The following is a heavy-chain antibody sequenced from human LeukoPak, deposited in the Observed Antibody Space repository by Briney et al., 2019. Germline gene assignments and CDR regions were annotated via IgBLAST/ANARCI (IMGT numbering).Heavy chain of an antibody. V-gene: IGHV4-61*02. CDR2: IYTTGNT. Sequence: SETLSLTCTVSGGSISSGRYYWSWIRQPAGKGLEWIGRIYTTGNTYYNPSLKSRVTISEDTTKNQFSLNLSSVTAADTAVYYCARAIAAAGWGFEYYYMDVWGKGTTVTVSS. J-gene: IGHJ6*03. CDR3: ARAIAAAGWGFEYYYMDV. D-gene: IGHD6-13*01. CDR1: GGSISSGRYY.